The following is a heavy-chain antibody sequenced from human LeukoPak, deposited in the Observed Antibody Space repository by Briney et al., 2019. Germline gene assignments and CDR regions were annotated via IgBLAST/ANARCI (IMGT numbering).Heavy chain of an antibody. CDR1: AYSFSNYG. V-gene: IGHV1-18*01. J-gene: IGHJ5*02. D-gene: IGHD3-10*01. Sequence: ASVKVSCKTSAYSFSNYGFNWVRQAPGQGLEWMGWISAYNGNTKHAQKLQGRFTMSTDTSTSTAYMELRSLTSDDTSVYYCARDLDVSGSYYTASWGQGTLVPVSS. CDR2: ISAYNGNT. CDR3: ARDLDVSGSYYTAS.